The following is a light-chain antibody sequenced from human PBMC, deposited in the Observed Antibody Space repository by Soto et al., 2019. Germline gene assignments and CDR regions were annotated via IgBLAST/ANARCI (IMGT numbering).Light chain of an antibody. V-gene: IGKV1-39*01. CDR2: AAS. CDR3: QQGYSNPWT. CDR1: QSVNTF. J-gene: IGKJ1*01. Sequence: IRMSQCPSSVFASXGDRVTINCRASQSVNTFLHWYQQKAGQAPKFXXYAASNLQGGGPSRFSGRGSVTDFTRTVESLQPEDFATYYGQQGYSNPWTFAQGTKVDIK.